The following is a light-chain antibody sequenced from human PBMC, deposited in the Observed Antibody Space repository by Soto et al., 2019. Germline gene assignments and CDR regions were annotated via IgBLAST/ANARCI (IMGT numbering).Light chain of an antibody. J-gene: IGKJ2*03. CDR2: GAS. Sequence: EIVMTQSPATLSVSPGERATLSCRASQSISSNLAWYQQKPGQAPRLLIYGASTRATGIPARFSGSGSGTEFILTISSLQSEDFAVYYCQQHNSWPRSSFGQGTKLEIK. CDR1: QSISSN. CDR3: QQHNSWPRSS. V-gene: IGKV3-15*01.